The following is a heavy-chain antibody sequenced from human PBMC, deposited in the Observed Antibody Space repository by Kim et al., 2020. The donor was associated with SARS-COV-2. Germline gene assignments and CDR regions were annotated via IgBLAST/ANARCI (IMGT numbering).Heavy chain of an antibody. Sequence: PSLKSRVTMSVDTSKNQFSLKLSSVTAADTAVYYCARYNGYYYYYYGMDVWGQGTTVTVSS. J-gene: IGHJ6*02. V-gene: IGHV4-4*07. D-gene: IGHD1-1*01. CDR3: ARYNGYYYYYYGMDV.